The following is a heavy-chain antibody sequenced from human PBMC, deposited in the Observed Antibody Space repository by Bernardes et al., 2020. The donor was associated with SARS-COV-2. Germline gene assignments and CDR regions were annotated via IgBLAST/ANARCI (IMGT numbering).Heavy chain of an antibody. D-gene: IGHD3-22*01. CDR2: FDPEDGEA. V-gene: IGHV1-24*01. CDR3: TTSLSLTVVVYAFDI. J-gene: IGHJ3*02. CDR1: GYTLSDLS. Sequence: ASVKVSCKVSGYTLSDLSMHWVRQAPGKGLEWMGSFDPEDGEAVYAQKFLGTVTMTADTSTYTSYMELSSLRSDDTAVYYCTTSLSLTVVVYAFDIWGQGTTVIVSS.